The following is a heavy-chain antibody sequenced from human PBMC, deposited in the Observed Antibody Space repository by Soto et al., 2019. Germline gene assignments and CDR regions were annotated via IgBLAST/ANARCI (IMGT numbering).Heavy chain of an antibody. V-gene: IGHV1-18*01. J-gene: IGHJ5*02. Sequence: ASVKVSCKDSGDTFTSYGISWVRQAPGQGLEWMGWISAYNGNTNYAQKLQGRVTMTTDTSTSTAYMELRSLRSDDTAVYYCALTTFLGWFDPWGQGTLVTVSS. CDR1: GDTFTSYG. CDR3: ALTTFLGWFDP. CDR2: ISAYNGNT. D-gene: IGHD3-9*01.